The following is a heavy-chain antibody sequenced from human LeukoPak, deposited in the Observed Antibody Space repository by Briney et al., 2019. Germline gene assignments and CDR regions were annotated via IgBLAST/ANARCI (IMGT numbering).Heavy chain of an antibody. CDR3: ARAEGGLYVGSYFDY. CDR1: GFTFSSYA. J-gene: IGHJ4*02. D-gene: IGHD6-19*01. Sequence: GGSLRLSCAASGFTFSSYAMSWVRQAPGKGLEWVSAISGSGGSTYYADSVKGRFTISRDNSKNTLYLQMNSLRAEDTAVYYCARAEGGLYVGSYFDYWGQGTLVTVSS. CDR2: ISGSGGST. V-gene: IGHV3-23*01.